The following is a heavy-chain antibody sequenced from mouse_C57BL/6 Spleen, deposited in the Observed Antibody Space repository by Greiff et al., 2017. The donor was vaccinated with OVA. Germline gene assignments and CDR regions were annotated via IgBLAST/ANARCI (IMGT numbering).Heavy chain of an antibody. J-gene: IGHJ2*01. CDR2: IWSGGST. Sequence: QVQLKESGPGLVQPSQSLSITCTVSGFSLTSYGVHWVRQSPGKGLEWLGVIWSGGSTAYNAAFISRLSISKDNSKSQVFFKMNSRQADDTAIYYCAREGEEAQATPFDYWGQGTTLTVSS. V-gene: IGHV2-2*01. D-gene: IGHD3-2*02. CDR3: AREGEEAQATPFDY. CDR1: GFSLTSYG.